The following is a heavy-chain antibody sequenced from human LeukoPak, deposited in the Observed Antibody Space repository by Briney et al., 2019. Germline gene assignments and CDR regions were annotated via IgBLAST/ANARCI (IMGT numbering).Heavy chain of an antibody. CDR2: IYYSGST. V-gene: IGHV4-39*01. CDR3: ARTYYYDSSGYCFDY. CDR1: GGSISSSSYS. D-gene: IGHD3-22*01. J-gene: IGHJ4*02. Sequence: SETLSLTCTVSGGSISSSSYSWGWIRQPPGKGLEWIGSIYYSGSTYYNPSLKSRVTISVDTSKNQFSLKLSSVTAADTAVYYCARTYYYDSSGYCFDYWGQGTLVTVSS.